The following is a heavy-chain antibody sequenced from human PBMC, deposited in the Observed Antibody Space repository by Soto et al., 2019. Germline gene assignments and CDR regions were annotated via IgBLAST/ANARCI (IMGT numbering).Heavy chain of an antibody. CDR1: GFTFSSYG. CDR3: AKDAGGSSYFDY. D-gene: IGHD1-26*01. Sequence: QAQLVESGGGVVQPGRSLRLSCAASGFTFSSYGMHWVRQAPGKGLEWVAVISYDGSNEYYADSVKGRFTISRDNSKNTLYLQMNSLRAEDTAVYYCAKDAGGSSYFDYWGQGTLVTVSS. J-gene: IGHJ4*02. CDR2: ISYDGSNE. V-gene: IGHV3-30*18.